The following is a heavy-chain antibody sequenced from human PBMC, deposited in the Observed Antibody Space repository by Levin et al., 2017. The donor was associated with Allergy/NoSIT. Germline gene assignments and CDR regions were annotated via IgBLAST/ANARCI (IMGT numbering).Heavy chain of an antibody. CDR3: ARDKTYYDILTVNYYYYGMDV. V-gene: IGHV1-69*13. Sequence: ASVKVSCKASGGTFSSYAISWVRQAPGQGLEWMGGIIPIFGTANYAQKFQGRVTITADESTSTAYMELSSLRSEDTAVYYCARDKTYYDILTVNYYYYGMDVWGQGTTVTVSS. CDR2: IIPIFGTA. J-gene: IGHJ6*02. D-gene: IGHD3-9*01. CDR1: GGTFSSYA.